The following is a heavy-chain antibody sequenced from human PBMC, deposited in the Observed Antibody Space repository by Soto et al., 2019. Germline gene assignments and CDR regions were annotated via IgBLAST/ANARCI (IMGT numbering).Heavy chain of an antibody. D-gene: IGHD6-6*01. Sequence: EVQLLESGGGLVQPGGSLRLSCAASGFTFSSYAMSWVRQAPGKGLEWVSAISGSGGSTYYADSVKGRFTISRDNSKNTLYLQMNSLRAEDTAVYYCAKAQEGRAYSSSSYTFDYWGQGTLVTVSS. CDR1: GFTFSSYA. CDR2: ISGSGGST. J-gene: IGHJ4*02. CDR3: AKAQEGRAYSSSSYTFDY. V-gene: IGHV3-23*01.